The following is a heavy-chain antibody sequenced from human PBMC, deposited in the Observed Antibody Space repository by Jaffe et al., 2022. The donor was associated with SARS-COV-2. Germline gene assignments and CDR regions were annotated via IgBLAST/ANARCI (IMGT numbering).Heavy chain of an antibody. CDR1: GGSISSSSHY. CDR2: IHYSGAT. Sequence: QPQLQESGPGLVKPSETLSLTCTVSGGSISSSSHYWGWIRQPPGKALEWIGSIHYSGATYYSPSLKSRVTISVDTSKNQFSLKVRSVTAADTAVFYCARSYYDSLNGPWAYGGFDIWGQGTMVTVSS. D-gene: IGHD3-9*01. J-gene: IGHJ3*02. CDR3: ARSYYDSLNGPWAYGGFDI. V-gene: IGHV4-39*01.